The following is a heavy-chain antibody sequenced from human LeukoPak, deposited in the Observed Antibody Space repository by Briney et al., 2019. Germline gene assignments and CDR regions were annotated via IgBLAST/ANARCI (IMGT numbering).Heavy chain of an antibody. CDR3: ARDEGSDYDYLTGFDY. J-gene: IGHJ4*02. CDR1: GFTFSSYW. CDR2: IKQDGSEK. V-gene: IGHV3-7*01. D-gene: IGHD3-9*01. Sequence: PGGSLRLSCAASGFTFSSYWMSWVRQAPGKGLEWVANIKQDGSEKYHVDSVKGRFTISRDNAKNSLYLQMNSLRAEDTAVYYCARDEGSDYDYLTGFDYWGQGTLVTVSS.